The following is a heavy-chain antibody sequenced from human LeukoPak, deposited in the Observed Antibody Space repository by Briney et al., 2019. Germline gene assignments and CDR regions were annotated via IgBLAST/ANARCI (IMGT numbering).Heavy chain of an antibody. J-gene: IGHJ4*02. CDR3: ARGRYCSGGSCYSYFDY. CDR2: IYYSGST. V-gene: IGHV4-39*07. CDR1: GGSISSSTYY. Sequence: PSETLSLTCTVSGGSISSSTYYWGWIRQSPGKGLEWIGSIYYSGSTYYNPSLKSRVTISLDMSKNQSSLKLSSVTAADTAVYYCARGRYCSGGSCYSYFDYWGQGTLVTVSS. D-gene: IGHD2-15*01.